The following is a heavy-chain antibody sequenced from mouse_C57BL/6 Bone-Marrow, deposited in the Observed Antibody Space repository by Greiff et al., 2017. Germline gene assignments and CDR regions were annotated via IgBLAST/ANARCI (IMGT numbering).Heavy chain of an antibody. V-gene: IGHV5-17*01. CDR3: ARRDYYGSEAY. CDR2: ISSGSSTI. J-gene: IGHJ3*01. D-gene: IGHD1-1*01. CDR1: GFTFSDYG. Sequence: EVNLVESGGGLVKPGGSLKLSCAASGFTFSDYGMHWVRQAPEKGLEWVAYISSGSSTIYYADTVKGRFTISRDNAKNTLFLQMTSLRSEDTAMYYCARRDYYGSEAYWGQGTLVTVSA.